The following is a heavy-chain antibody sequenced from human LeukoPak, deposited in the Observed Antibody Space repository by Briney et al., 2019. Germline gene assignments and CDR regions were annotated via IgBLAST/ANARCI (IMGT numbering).Heavy chain of an antibody. CDR1: GGSISSGGYY. CDR3: ARVLYDYYFDF. D-gene: IGHD2/OR15-2a*01. V-gene: IGHV4-31*03. Sequence: SETLSLTCTVSGGSISSGGYYWSWIRQHPGKGLEWIGCISYSGIAYYNPSLKSRVIVSVDTSRSQFSLDLSSVTAADTALYYCARVLYDYYFDFWGQGTLVTVSS. J-gene: IGHJ4*02. CDR2: ISYSGIA.